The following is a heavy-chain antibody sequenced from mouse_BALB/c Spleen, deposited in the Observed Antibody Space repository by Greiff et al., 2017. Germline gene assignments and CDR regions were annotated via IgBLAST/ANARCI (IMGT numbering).Heavy chain of an antibody. CDR2: IYPGNVNT. Sequence: VQLQQSGPELVKPGASVRISCKASGYTFTSYYIHWVKQRPGQGLEWIGWIYPGNVNTKYNEKFKGKATLTADKSSSTAYMQLSSLTSEDSAVYFCAREGNGYDPFAYWGQGTLVTVSA. CDR1: GYTFTSYY. V-gene: IGHV1S56*01. J-gene: IGHJ3*01. CDR3: AREGNGYDPFAY. D-gene: IGHD2-2*01.